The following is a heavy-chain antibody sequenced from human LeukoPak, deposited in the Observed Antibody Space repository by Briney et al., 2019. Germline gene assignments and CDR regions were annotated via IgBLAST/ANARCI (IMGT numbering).Heavy chain of an antibody. CDR1: GGSFSGYY. Sequence: PSETLSLTCAVYGGSFSGYYWSWIRQPPGKGLEWIGYIYYSGSTNYNPSLKSRVTISVDTSKNQFSLKLSSVTAADTAVYYCARSLATYYFDYWGQGTLVTVSS. D-gene: IGHD5-12*01. J-gene: IGHJ4*02. CDR3: ARSLATYYFDY. V-gene: IGHV4-59*01. CDR2: IYYSGST.